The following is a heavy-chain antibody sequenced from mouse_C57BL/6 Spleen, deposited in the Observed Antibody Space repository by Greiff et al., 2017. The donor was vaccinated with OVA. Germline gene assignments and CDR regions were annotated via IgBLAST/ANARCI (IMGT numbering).Heavy chain of an antibody. CDR3: ARGDGYDAWFAY. CDR1: GYTFTDYN. Sequence: LVKPGASVKIPCKASGYTFTDYNMDWVKQSHGKSLEWIGDINPNNGGTIYNQKFKGKATLTVDKSSSTAYMELRSLTSEDTAVYYCARGDGYDAWFAYWGQGTLVTVSA. CDR2: INPNNGGT. V-gene: IGHV1-18*01. J-gene: IGHJ3*01. D-gene: IGHD2-2*01.